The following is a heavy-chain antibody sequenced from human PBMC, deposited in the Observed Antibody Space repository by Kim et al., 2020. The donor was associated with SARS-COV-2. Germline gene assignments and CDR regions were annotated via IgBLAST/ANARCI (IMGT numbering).Heavy chain of an antibody. CDR1: GGSFSGYY. CDR2: INHSGST. CDR3: ARGRSIAPEWCSSTSCYRAGTYYYYYMDV. Sequence: SETLSLTCAVYGGSFSGYYWSWIRQPPGKGLEWIGEINHSGSTNYNPSLKSRVTISVDTSKNQFSLKLSSVTAADTAVYYCARGRSIAPEWCSSTSCYRAGTYYYYYMDVWGKGTTVTVSS. J-gene: IGHJ6*03. V-gene: IGHV4-34*01. D-gene: IGHD2-2*01.